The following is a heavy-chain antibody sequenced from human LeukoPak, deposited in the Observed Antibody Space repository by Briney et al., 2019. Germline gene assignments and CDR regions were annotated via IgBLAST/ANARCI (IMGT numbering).Heavy chain of an antibody. J-gene: IGHJ4*02. CDR1: GGSISSYY. Sequence: SETLSLTCTVSGGSISSYYWSWIRQPPGKGLEWIGYIYYSGSTNYNPSLKSRVTISVDTSKNQFSLKLSSVTAADTAVYYCALSTAAQDISFDYWGQGTLVTVSS. V-gene: IGHV4-59*01. CDR2: IYYSGST. CDR3: ALSTAAQDISFDY. D-gene: IGHD2-15*01.